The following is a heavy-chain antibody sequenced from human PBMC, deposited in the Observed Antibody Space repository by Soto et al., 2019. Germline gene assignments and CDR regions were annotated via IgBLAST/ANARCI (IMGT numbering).Heavy chain of an antibody. D-gene: IGHD6-19*01. CDR1: GGSFSGYY. CDR3: ARTYSSGWYNWFDP. V-gene: IGHV4-34*01. CDR2: INHSGST. Sequence: PSETLSLTCAVYGGSFSGYYWSWIRQPPGKGLEWIGEINHSGSTNYNPSLKSRVTISVDTSKNQFSLKLSSVTAADTAVYYCARTYSSGWYNWFDPWGQGNRVTVSS. J-gene: IGHJ5*02.